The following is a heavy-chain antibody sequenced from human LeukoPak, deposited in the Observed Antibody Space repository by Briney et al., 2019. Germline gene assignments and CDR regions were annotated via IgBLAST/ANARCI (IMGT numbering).Heavy chain of an antibody. CDR3: ATELVARGPAFDM. J-gene: IGHJ3*02. Sequence: ASVKVSCXPSEYTLTDNYVHWVRQALGQGLEWMAWINPNSGGTNYAQKFQGRVTMTSDTSISTVYMELSRLKSDDTAVYYCATELVARGPAFDMWGQGTMVTVAS. CDR1: EYTLTDNY. CDR2: INPNSGGT. D-gene: IGHD2-8*02. V-gene: IGHV1-2*02.